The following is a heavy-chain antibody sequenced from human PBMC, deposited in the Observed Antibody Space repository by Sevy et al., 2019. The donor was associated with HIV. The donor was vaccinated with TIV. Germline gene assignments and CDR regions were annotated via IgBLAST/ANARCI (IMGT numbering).Heavy chain of an antibody. Sequence: GGSLRLSCAASGFTFSDHYMSWIRQAPGKGLEWVSFISSGGSTKYYGDSVRGRFTIPRDNAKNSLYLQMNSLRAEDTAVYYCAREDRRREGGPYFDYWGQGTLVTVSS. CDR2: ISSGGSTK. J-gene: IGHJ4*02. CDR1: GFTFSDHY. V-gene: IGHV3-11*01. CDR3: AREDRRREGGPYFDY. D-gene: IGHD1-1*01.